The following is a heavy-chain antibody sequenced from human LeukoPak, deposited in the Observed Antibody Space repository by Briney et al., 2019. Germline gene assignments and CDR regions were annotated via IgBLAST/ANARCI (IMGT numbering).Heavy chain of an antibody. V-gene: IGHV3-21*01. J-gene: IGHJ3*02. Sequence: GGSLRLSCAASGFTFSSYSMNWVRQAPGKGPEWDSSISSSSSYIYYADSLKGRFTISRDNAKRSLFLQKNSLRAEDTAVYFFARALGSSAYYYLKVEAFEIWGQGKMGT. CDR2: ISSSSSYI. CDR1: GFTFSSYS. CDR3: ARALGSSAYYYLKVEAFEI. D-gene: IGHD3-22*01.